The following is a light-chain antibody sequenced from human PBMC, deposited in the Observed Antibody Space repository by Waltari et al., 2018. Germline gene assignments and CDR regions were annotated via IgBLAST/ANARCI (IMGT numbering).Light chain of an antibody. CDR3: QQYYSTSWT. CDR2: WAS. Sequence: DIVMTQSPDSLAVSLGERATINCKSSQSVLYSSKNNNYLAWYQQKPGQPPKLLIYWASIRESGVPDRFSGSGSGTDFTLTISSLQAEDVAVYYCQQYYSTSWTFGQGTKVEIK. CDR1: QSVLYSSKNNNY. V-gene: IGKV4-1*01. J-gene: IGKJ1*01.